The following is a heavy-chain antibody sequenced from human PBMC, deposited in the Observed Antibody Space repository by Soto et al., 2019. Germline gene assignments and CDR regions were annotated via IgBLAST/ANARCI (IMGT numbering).Heavy chain of an antibody. Sequence: EVQLVESGGGLVQPGGSLRLSCAASGFTVSSNYMSWVRQAPGKGLEWVSVIYSGGSTYYADSVKGRFTISRDNSKNTLYLQMNSLRAEDTAVYYCARMSYGDRYFDDWGQGTLVTVSS. D-gene: IGHD4-17*01. CDR1: GFTVSSNY. V-gene: IGHV3-66*01. CDR3: ARMSYGDRYFDD. CDR2: IYSGGST. J-gene: IGHJ4*02.